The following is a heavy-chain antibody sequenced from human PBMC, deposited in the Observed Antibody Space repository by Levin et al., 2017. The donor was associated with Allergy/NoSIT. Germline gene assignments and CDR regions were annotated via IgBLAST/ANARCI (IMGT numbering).Heavy chain of an antibody. D-gene: IGHD6-19*01. J-gene: IGHJ4*02. CDR2: VIPIFDTA. CDR3: ARVPSYTSGWYHDY. Sequence: SVKVSCKASGGNFFSYAISWVRQAPGEGLEWMGGVIPIFDTANYAQNFLGRVTISADKSTSTAYLQLQNLSFEDTAVYYCARVPSYTSGWYHDYWGQGTLVTVSS. V-gene: IGHV1-69*06. CDR1: GGNFFSYA.